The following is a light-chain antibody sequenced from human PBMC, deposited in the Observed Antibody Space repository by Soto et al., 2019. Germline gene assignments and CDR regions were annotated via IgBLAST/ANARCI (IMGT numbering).Light chain of an antibody. Sequence: QSVLTQPPSASGSPGQAVTISCTGTSSDVGGYNYFSWYQQHPGKAPKLMIYEVSKRPSGVPDRFSGSKSGNTASLTVSGLQAEDEADYYCSSYAGSNHYVFGTGTKLTVL. CDR2: EVS. J-gene: IGLJ1*01. CDR1: SSDVGGYNY. CDR3: SSYAGSNHYV. V-gene: IGLV2-8*01.